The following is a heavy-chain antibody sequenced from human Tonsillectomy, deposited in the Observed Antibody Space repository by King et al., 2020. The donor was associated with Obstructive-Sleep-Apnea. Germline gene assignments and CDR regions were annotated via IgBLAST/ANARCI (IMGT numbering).Heavy chain of an antibody. V-gene: IGHV3-15*01. Sequence: VQLVESGGGLVKPGGSLRLSCAASGFTFSNAWMSRVRQSPGRGLEWVGRIKSKAAGGTTDYTTPVKGRFTISRDDSRNTLYLQMNSLKTEDAAVYYCVTDDTSGYSYWGQGTLVTVSS. CDR3: VTDDTSGYSY. J-gene: IGHJ4*02. CDR1: GFTFSNAW. D-gene: IGHD3-22*01. CDR2: IKSKAAGGTT.